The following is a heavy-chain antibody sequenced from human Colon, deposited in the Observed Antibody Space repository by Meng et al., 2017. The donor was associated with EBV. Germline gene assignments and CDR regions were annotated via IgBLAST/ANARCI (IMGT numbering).Heavy chain of an antibody. J-gene: IGHJ4*02. V-gene: IGHV4-31*03. CDR2: INHSGST. CDR3: ARGPGGSYYLYYFDY. D-gene: IGHD1-26*01. Sequence: QVQRQESGPGLVKPSQTLSLTRTVSGGSISSGGYYWSWIRQPPEKGLEWIGEINHSGSTNYNPSLKSRVTISVDTSKKQFSLKLSSVTAADTAVYYCARGPGGSYYLYYFDYWGQGTLVTVSS. CDR1: GGSISSGGYY.